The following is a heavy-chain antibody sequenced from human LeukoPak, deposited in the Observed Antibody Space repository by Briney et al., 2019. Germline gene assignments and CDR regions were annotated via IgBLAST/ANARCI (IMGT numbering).Heavy chain of an antibody. Sequence: VASVKVSCKASGYTFTSYYMHWVRQAPEQGLEWMGIINPSGGSTSYAQKFQGRVTMTRDTSTSTVHMELSSLRSEDTAVYYCARPYNWNLIPMVRGVTDNAFDIWGQGTMVTVSS. D-gene: IGHD3-10*01. V-gene: IGHV1-46*01. J-gene: IGHJ3*02. CDR2: INPSGGST. CDR1: GYTFTSYY. CDR3: ARPYNWNLIPMVRGVTDNAFDI.